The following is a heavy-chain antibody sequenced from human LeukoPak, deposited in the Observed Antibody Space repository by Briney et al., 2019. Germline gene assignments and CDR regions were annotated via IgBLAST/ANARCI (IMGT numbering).Heavy chain of an antibody. CDR1: VFTFSSYY. CDR3: ARKVLVPAATGADALDV. Sequence: GGSLRLSCAASVFTFSSYYMHWVRQVPCKGLEWMAVMYYDGRNKYYADSVKGRFTISRDNSKNTLYLQINSLRAEDTAVFYCARKVLVPAATGADALDVWGRGTMVIVSS. J-gene: IGHJ3*01. CDR2: MYYDGRNK. D-gene: IGHD2-2*01. V-gene: IGHV3-33*01.